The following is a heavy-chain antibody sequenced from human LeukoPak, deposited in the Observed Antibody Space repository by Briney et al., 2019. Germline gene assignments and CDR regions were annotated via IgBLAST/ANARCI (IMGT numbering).Heavy chain of an antibody. CDR1: GFTFSSYW. CDR2: IKQDGSEK. CDR3: ARDAPYGRVSY. Sequence: GGSLRLSCAASGFTFSSYWMSWVRQAPGKGLEWVANIKQDGSEKYYVDSVKGRFTISRDNAKDSLYLQMNSLRAEDTAVYYCARDAPYGRVSYWGQGTLVTVSS. D-gene: IGHD3-10*01. J-gene: IGHJ4*02. V-gene: IGHV3-7*05.